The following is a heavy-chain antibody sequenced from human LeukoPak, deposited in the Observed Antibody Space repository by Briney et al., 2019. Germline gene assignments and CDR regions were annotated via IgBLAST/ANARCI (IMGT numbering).Heavy chain of an antibody. CDR2: INPSGGFT. Sequence: ASLKVSCKASGYTFTSHYMHWVRQAPGQGLEWMGVINPSGGFTSYAQKLQDRVTLTRDTSTTTVYMQLSSLRSEDTAVYYCARGRNTIFGVGGIGYGMDVWGQGTTVTVSS. D-gene: IGHD3-3*01. J-gene: IGHJ6*02. V-gene: IGHV1-46*01. CDR3: ARGRNTIFGVGGIGYGMDV. CDR1: GYTFTSHY.